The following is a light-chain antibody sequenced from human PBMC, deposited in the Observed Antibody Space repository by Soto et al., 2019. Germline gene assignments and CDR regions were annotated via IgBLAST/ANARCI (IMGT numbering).Light chain of an antibody. CDR1: SSDVGGYNY. CDR2: DVN. V-gene: IGLV2-14*03. CDR3: SSYTNRNTLV. J-gene: IGLJ1*01. Sequence: QSALTQPASVSGSPGQSITISCTGTSSDVGGYNYVSWYQQHPGKAPKLMIYDVNNRPSGVSDRFSGSKSGNTASLTISGFQAEDEADYYCSSYTNRNTLVFGTGTKLTVL.